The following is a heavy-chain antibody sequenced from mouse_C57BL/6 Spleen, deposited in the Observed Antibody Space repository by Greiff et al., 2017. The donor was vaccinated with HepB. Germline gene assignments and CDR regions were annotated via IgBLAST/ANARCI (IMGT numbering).Heavy chain of an antibody. CDR3: ASPLIYYYGSSYGDYAMDY. Sequence: QVQLQQSGAELARPGASVKLSCKASGYTFTSYGISWVKQRTGQGLEWIGEIYPRSGNTYYNEKFKGKATLTADKSSSTAYMGLRSLTSEDSAVYFCASPLIYYYGSSYGDYAMDYWGQGTSVTVSS. CDR1: GYTFTSYG. CDR2: IYPRSGNT. D-gene: IGHD1-1*01. V-gene: IGHV1-81*01. J-gene: IGHJ4*01.